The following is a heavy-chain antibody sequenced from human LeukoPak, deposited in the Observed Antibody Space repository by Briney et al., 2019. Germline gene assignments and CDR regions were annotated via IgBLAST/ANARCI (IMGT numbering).Heavy chain of an antibody. Sequence: GESLKISCKGSGYSFTNYWIGWVRQMPGKGLEWMGIIYPNDSDTRYSPSFQGQVTISADKSISTAYLQWSSLKASDTAMYYCARHPHGSYYAFDIWGQGTMVTVSS. V-gene: IGHV5-51*01. CDR1: GYSFTNYW. J-gene: IGHJ3*02. CDR3: ARHPHGSYYAFDI. CDR2: IYPNDSDT. D-gene: IGHD1-26*01.